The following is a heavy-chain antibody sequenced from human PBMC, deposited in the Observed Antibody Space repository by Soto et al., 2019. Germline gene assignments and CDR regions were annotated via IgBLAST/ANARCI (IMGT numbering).Heavy chain of an antibody. CDR3: ANLWGDGYNLGQDYNGMDV. CDR1: GFSFENYG. J-gene: IGHJ6*02. Sequence: QVQMVEAGGGVVQPGRSLRLSCAASGFSFENYGMHWVRQAPGRGLEWVAIIWYDGSLKYYAAAVKGRFTISRDNSKNTMYLEMKSLRAEDTAVYYCANLWGDGYNLGQDYNGMDVWGQGTTVIVSS. V-gene: IGHV3-33*06. D-gene: IGHD5-12*01. CDR2: IWYDGSLK.